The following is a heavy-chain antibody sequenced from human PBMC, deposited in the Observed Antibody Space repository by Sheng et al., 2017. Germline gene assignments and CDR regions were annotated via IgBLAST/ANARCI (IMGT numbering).Heavy chain of an antibody. Sequence: EVQLVESGGGVVRPGGSLRLSCAASGSSFDDYGMSWVRQAPGKGLEWVSGINWNGDSTAYVDSVKGRFTISRDNAKNSLFLQMNSLRAEDTAFYYCARTYSSSSFLPFDPWGQGTLVTVSS. V-gene: IGHV3-20*04. CDR3: ARTYSSSSFLPFDP. CDR2: INWNGDST. D-gene: IGHD6-6*01. CDR1: GSSFDDYG. J-gene: IGHJ5*02.